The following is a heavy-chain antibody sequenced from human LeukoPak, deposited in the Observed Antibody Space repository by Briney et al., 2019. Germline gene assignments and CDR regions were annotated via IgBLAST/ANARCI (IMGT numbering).Heavy chain of an antibody. CDR3: ARGGWLASRHFDH. D-gene: IGHD5-12*01. CDR1: GGSISSGSYY. V-gene: IGHV4-61*02. J-gene: IGHJ4*02. CDR2: IYTSGST. Sequence: SETLSLTCTVSGGSISSGSYYRSWIRQPAGKGLEWIGRIYTSGSTNYNPSLKSRVTISVDTSKNQFSLKLSSVTAADTAVYYCARGGWLASRHFDHWGQGTLVTVSS.